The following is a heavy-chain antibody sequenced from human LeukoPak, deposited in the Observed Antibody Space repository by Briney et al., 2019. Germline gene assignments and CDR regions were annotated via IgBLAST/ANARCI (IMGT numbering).Heavy chain of an antibody. CDR3: AAQNGGGYYSAY. CDR2: IYYSGST. CDR1: GGSISSSSYY. J-gene: IGHJ4*02. V-gene: IGHV4-39*01. Sequence: PSETLSLTCTVSGGSISSSSYYWGWIRQPPGKGLEWIGSIYYSGSTYYNPSLKSRVTISVDTSKNQFSLKLSSVTAADTAVYYCAAQNGGGYYSAYWGQGTLVTVSS. D-gene: IGHD3-22*01.